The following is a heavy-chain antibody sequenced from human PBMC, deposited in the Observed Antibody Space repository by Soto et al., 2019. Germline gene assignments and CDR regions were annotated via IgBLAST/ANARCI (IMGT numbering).Heavy chain of an antibody. CDR2: IYPDESDT. Sequence: LGESLKISCKGSGYSFTKYWIGWVRQMPGKGLEWMAIIYPDESDTRYSPSFQGQVTISADKSISTAYLQWSSLKASDTAVYYCAKEGGYYGSGSYSVGENYYGMDVWGQGTTVTVSS. CDR3: AKEGGYYGSGSYSVGENYYGMDV. D-gene: IGHD3-10*01. CDR1: GYSFTKYW. V-gene: IGHV5-51*01. J-gene: IGHJ6*02.